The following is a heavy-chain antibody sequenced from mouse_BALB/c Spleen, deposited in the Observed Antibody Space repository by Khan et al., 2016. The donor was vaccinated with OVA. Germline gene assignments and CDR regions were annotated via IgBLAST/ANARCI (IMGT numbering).Heavy chain of an antibody. V-gene: IGHV1S136*01. Sequence: VQLKESGPELVKPGTSVKMSCKASGYRFTSYIIHWVKQRSGQGLEWIGYINPYNGATKHNEKFKGKATLTSDKSSNTAYMELVSLTSEDSAVYYCARGNWQSYYFDNWGQGTTLTVSS. CDR1: GYRFTSYI. D-gene: IGHD4-1*01. J-gene: IGHJ2*01. CDR3: ARGNWQSYYFDN. CDR2: INPYNGAT.